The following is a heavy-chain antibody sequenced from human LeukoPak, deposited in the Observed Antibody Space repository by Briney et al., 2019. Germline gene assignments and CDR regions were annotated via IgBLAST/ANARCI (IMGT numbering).Heavy chain of an antibody. J-gene: IGHJ4*02. Sequence: QSGGSLRLSCAASGFTFSSNPMHWVRQAPGKGLEWVAVTSHDESNKYYADSVKGRFTISRDNSKNTLYLQMNSLRLEDTAVYYCAKDVFGGIDYWGQGTLVTVSS. D-gene: IGHD3-10*01. V-gene: IGHV3-30-3*01. CDR2: TSHDESNK. CDR1: GFTFSSNP. CDR3: AKDVFGGIDY.